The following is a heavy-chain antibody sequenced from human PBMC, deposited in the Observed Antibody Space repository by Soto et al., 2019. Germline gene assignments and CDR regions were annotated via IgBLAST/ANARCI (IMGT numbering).Heavy chain of an antibody. D-gene: IGHD2-15*01. CDR2: ITGGGGDT. Sequence: ESGGGLVQPGGSLRLSCAASGFTFSSYAMSWVRQAPGGGLEWVSAITGGGGDTYHADSVKGRFTISRDNSRDTLYLQMNSLRVEDTAVYYCAKGSASARPYYFDYWGQGALVTVSS. V-gene: IGHV3-23*01. J-gene: IGHJ4*02. CDR1: GFTFSSYA. CDR3: AKGSASARPYYFDY.